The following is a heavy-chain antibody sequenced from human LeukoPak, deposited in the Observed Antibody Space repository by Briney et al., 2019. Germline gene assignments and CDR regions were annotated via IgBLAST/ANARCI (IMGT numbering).Heavy chain of an antibody. V-gene: IGHV3-66*01. J-gene: IGHJ3*02. Sequence: GGSLRLSCAASGFTFSSYSMNWVRQAPGKGLEWVSVIYSGGSTYYADSVKGRFTISRDNSKNTLYLQMNSLRAEDTAVYYCAAGDIVVVVAAKPKAAFDIWGQGTMVTVSS. CDR1: GFTFSSYS. CDR3: AAGDIVVVVAAKPKAAFDI. CDR2: IYSGGST. D-gene: IGHD2-15*01.